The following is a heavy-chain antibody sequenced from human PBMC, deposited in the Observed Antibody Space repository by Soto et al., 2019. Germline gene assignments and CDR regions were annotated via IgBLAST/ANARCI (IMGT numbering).Heavy chain of an antibody. J-gene: IGHJ4*02. CDR2: ISGSGSST. V-gene: IGHV3-23*01. D-gene: IGHD3-10*01. Sequence: EVQLLESGGGLVQPGGSLRLSCAASGFTFSSSVMNWVRQAPGKGLEWVSGISGSGSSTDYADSVRGRFTISRDNSKNTPYMQMGSLRAADTAVYYCGKGAGGSGPIRLDYWGQGTLVSVSS. CDR1: GFTFSSSV. CDR3: GKGAGGSGPIRLDY.